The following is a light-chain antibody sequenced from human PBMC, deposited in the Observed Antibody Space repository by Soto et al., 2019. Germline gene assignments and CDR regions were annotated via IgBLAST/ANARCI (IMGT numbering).Light chain of an antibody. J-gene: IGKJ4*01. V-gene: IGKV1-9*01. CDR3: QQLGNYPLT. CDR1: QGIPSY. Sequence: QLTQSPSSLSASVGDRVTITCRASQGIPSYFAWYQQKPGKAPKLLIYGASILQSGVPSRFSGSGSGTDFTLTISSLQPEDFATYCWQQLGNYPLTFGGGTKVDIK. CDR2: GAS.